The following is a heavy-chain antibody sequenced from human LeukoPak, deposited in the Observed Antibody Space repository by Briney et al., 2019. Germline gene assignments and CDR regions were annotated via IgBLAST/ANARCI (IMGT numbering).Heavy chain of an antibody. D-gene: IGHD6-13*01. CDR3: ARDPDSSSSPYFDY. CDR1: GGSFSGYY. CDR2: INHSGST. Sequence: SETLSLTCAVYGGSFSGYYWSWIRQPPGKGLEWIGEINHSGSTNYNPSLKSRVTISVDTSKNQFSLKLSSVTAADTAVYYCARDPDSSSSPYFDYWGQGTLVTVSS. V-gene: IGHV4-34*01. J-gene: IGHJ4*02.